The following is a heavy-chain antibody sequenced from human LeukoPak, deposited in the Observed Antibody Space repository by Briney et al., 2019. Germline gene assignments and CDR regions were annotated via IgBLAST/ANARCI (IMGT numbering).Heavy chain of an antibody. CDR1: GGSIGSHY. V-gene: IGHV4-4*07. J-gene: IGHJ3*01. Sequence: SETLSLTCTVSGGSIGSHYWNWIRQPVGKGLEWIGRIYASGSTNYNPSLKSRVTLSVETSKNQLSLKLSSVTAADTAVYYCARYAIPVTTNNDVYAFDVWGQGTMVTVSS. CDR3: ARYAIPVTTNNDVYAFDV. CDR2: IYASGST. D-gene: IGHD1-7*01.